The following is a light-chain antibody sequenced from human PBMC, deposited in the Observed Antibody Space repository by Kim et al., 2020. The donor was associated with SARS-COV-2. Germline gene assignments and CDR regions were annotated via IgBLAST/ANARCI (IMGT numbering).Light chain of an antibody. V-gene: IGLV2-8*01. CDR2: EVS. Sequence: GQEGTLSCTGTTSDVGTHTYVSWYQHHPGKPPKLMIFEVSDRPSGVPDRFSGSKSGNTASLTVSGLQAEDEADYYCSSYAGKNDVVFGGGTQLTVL. CDR3: SSYAGKNDVV. J-gene: IGLJ3*02. CDR1: TSDVGTHTY.